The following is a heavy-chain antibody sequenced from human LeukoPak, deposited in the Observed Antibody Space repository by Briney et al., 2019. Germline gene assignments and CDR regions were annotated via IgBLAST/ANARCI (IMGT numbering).Heavy chain of an antibody. J-gene: IGHJ6*03. V-gene: IGHV1-2*02. D-gene: IGHD6-19*01. CDR1: GYTFTGYY. Sequence: ASVKVSCKASGYTFTGYYMHWVRQAPGQGLEWMGWINPNSGGTNYAQKFQGRVTMTRDTSISTAYMELSRLRSDDTAVYYCARGPYRIGIAVADDYYYYYMDVWGKGTTVTVSS. CDR3: ARGPYRIGIAVADDYYYYYMDV. CDR2: INPNSGGT.